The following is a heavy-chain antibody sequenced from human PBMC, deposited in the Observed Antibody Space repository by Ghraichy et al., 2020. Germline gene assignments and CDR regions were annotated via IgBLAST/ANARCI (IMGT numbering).Heavy chain of an antibody. CDR1: AFTFSNYN. J-gene: IGHJ5*02. Sequence: SCAASAFTFSNYNMVWVRQAPGKGLEWLSYISGSSDTIYYADSVKGRFTISRDNAKTSLSLQMNSLRGEDTAVYYCARTLRILDSRTGGARKFFDPWGQGTLVTVS. V-gene: IGHV3-48*01. D-gene: IGHD7-27*01. CDR3: ARTLRILDSRTGGARKFFDP. CDR2: ISGSSDTI.